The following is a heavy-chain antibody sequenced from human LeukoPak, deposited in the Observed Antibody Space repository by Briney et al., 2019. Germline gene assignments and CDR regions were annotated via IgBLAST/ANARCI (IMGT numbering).Heavy chain of an antibody. CDR1: GYTFTSYD. CDR3: ARGLRYYYYMDV. V-gene: IGHV1-8*03. CDR2: MNPNSGNT. Sequence: GASVKVSCKASGYTFTSYDINWVRQATGQGLEWMGWMNPNSGNTGYAQKFQGRVTITRNASISTAYMELSSLRSEDTAVYYCARGLRYYYYMDVWGKGTTVTVSS. J-gene: IGHJ6*03.